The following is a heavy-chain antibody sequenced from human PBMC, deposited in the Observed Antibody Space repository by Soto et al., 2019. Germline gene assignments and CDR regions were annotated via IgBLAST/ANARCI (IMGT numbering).Heavy chain of an antibody. CDR1: GFTFDDYT. V-gene: IGHV3-43*01. J-gene: IGHJ6*02. CDR3: SKGDGEQPDVMSF. D-gene: IGHD3-10*01. Sequence: GGSLRLSCASSGFTFDDYTMHWVRQAPGKGLEWVSLISWDGGSTYYADSVKGRFTISRDNSKNSLYLQMNSLRTEDTALYYCSKGDGEQPDVMSFWTQGPTDPVS. CDR2: ISWDGGST.